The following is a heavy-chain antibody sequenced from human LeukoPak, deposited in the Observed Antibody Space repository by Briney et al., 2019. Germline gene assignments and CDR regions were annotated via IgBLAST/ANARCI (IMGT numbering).Heavy chain of an antibody. CDR1: GGTFSSYA. D-gene: IGHD6-19*01. CDR3: ARGRWGSGWYFYY. CDR2: IIPIFGTA. Sequence: ASVKVSCKASGGTFSSYAISWVRQAPGQGLEWMGGIIPIFGTANYAQKFQGRVTITTDVSTSTAYMELSSLRSEDTAVYYCARGRWGSGWYFYYWGQGTLVTVSS. J-gene: IGHJ4*02. V-gene: IGHV1-69*05.